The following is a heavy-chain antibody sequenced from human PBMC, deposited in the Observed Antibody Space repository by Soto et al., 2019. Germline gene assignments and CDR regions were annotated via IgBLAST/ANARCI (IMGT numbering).Heavy chain of an antibody. CDR2: MNPYSGNT. D-gene: IGHD3-16*01. CDR3: ARGRFRRTWFDP. CDR1: GYTFSDYD. V-gene: IGHV1-8*01. Sequence: QVQLVQSGAEVKRPGASVKVSCKASGYTFSDYDINWVRRAAGQGLEWMGWMNPYSGNTGYAQKFQGRVTMTIDTSITTAYLELSSLTFGDTAIYYCARGRFRRTWFDPWGQGTLVTVSS. J-gene: IGHJ5*02.